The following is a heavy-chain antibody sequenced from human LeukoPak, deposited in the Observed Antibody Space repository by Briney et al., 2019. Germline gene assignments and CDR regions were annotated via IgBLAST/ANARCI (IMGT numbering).Heavy chain of an antibody. J-gene: IGHJ4*02. CDR1: GASVSGSAYY. Sequence: PSETLSLTCTVSGASVSGSAYYWGWIRQPPGKGLEWIGNIYYSGSTYYNESLESRVTISIDTSKNQISLKLNSVTAADTAMYYCAKSGGYGLIDYWGQGTLVTVSS. CDR3: AKSGGYGLIDY. D-gene: IGHD1-26*01. CDR2: IYYSGST. V-gene: IGHV4-39*01.